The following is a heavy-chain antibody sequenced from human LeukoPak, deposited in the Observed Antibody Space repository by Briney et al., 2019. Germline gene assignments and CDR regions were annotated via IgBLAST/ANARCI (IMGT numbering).Heavy chain of an antibody. Sequence: SETLSLTCTVSGGSITSGGYYWSWIRQRPGKGLEWIGTIYYSGTTYYIPSLKSRVTISIDTSKNQFSLKLTSVTAADTAVYYCVRGVADTSNFLPTDWGQGTLVTVSS. CDR2: IYYSGTT. CDR1: GGSITSGGYY. J-gene: IGHJ4*02. V-gene: IGHV4-31*03. CDR3: VRGVADTSNFLPTD. D-gene: IGHD5-18*01.